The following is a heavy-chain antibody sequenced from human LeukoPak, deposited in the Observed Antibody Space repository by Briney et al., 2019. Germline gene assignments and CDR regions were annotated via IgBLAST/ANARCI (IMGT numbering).Heavy chain of an antibody. CDR3: ARDKGVGPTATPTLRFDY. D-gene: IGHD1-26*01. CDR2: INPNSGGT. J-gene: IGHJ4*02. V-gene: IGHV1-2*02. Sequence: ASVKVSCKASGYTFTGYYMHWVRQAPGQGLEWMGWINPNSGGTNYAQKFQGRVTMTRDTSISTAYMELSRLRSDDTAVYYCARDKGVGPTATPTLRFDYWGQGTLVTVSS. CDR1: GYTFTGYY.